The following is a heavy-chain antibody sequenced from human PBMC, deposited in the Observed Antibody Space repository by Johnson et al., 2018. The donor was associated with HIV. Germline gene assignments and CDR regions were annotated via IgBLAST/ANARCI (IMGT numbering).Heavy chain of an antibody. CDR1: GFTFSDYS. D-gene: IGHD1-1*01. CDR3: ARGYTWNDVSI. J-gene: IGHJ3*02. Sequence: QMQLVESGGNVVQPGRSQRLSCAASGFTFSDYSMHWVRQAPGKGLEWVAIISNDGSNTYFADSVKGRFTISRDNFKNTVYLQMNSLRTVYTAVYYCARGYTWNDVSIWGQGTMVTVSS. V-gene: IGHV3-30*01. CDR2: ISNDGSNT.